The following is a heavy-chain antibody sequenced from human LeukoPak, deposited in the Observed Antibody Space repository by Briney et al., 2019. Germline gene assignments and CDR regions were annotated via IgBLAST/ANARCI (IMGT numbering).Heavy chain of an antibody. V-gene: IGHV4-61*09. D-gene: IGHD3/OR15-3a*01. CDR1: GGSISSGSYY. Sequence: SETLSLTCTVSGGSISSGSYYWSWIRQPAGKGLEWIGHIYTSGSTNYNPSLKSQVSISIDMSKNQFSLKITSVTAADTGVYYCARQTGSGLFILPGGQGTLVTVSS. CDR2: IYTSGST. CDR3: ARQTGSGLFILP. J-gene: IGHJ4*02.